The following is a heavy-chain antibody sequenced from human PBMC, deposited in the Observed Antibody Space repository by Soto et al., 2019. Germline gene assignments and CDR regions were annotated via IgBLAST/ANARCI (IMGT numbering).Heavy chain of an antibody. CDR2: INAGNGNT. Sequence: QVQLVQSGAEVKKPGASVKVSCKASGYTFTSYAMHWVRQAPGQRLEWMGWINAGNGNTKYSQKFQGRVTITRDTTASTADMELSSLRSEDTAVYYCAREVVVPAAYYYYYGMDVWGQGTTVTVSS. CDR1: GYTFTSYA. CDR3: AREVVVPAAYYYYYGMDV. V-gene: IGHV1-3*01. D-gene: IGHD2-2*01. J-gene: IGHJ6*02.